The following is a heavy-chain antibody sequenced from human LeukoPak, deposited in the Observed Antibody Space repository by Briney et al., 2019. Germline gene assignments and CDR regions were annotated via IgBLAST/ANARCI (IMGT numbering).Heavy chain of an antibody. Sequence: GGSLRLSCAGSGFTFSDYCMSWIRQAPGKGLEWVSYISSSGRTIYYADSVKGRFTIPRDNAKNSLYLQMNSLRAEDTAVYYCARADCSSSSCYELDYWGQGTLVTVSS. CDR3: ARADCSSSSCYELDY. J-gene: IGHJ4*02. CDR1: GFTFSDYC. D-gene: IGHD2-2*01. V-gene: IGHV3-11*04. CDR2: ISSSGRTI.